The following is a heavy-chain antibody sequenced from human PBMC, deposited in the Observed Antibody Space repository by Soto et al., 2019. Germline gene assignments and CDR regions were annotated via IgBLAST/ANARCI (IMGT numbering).Heavy chain of an antibody. Sequence: QVQLVQSGAEEKEPGASVKVSCKASGYTFTRFLMHWVRQAPGQRLEWMGWVNAGNGNTDYSQKFQGRVTITRDTSASTAYMELSSLRSEDTAVYYCARWETDDFWRGHGGMDVWGQGTTVTVSS. J-gene: IGHJ6*02. CDR1: GYTFTRFL. CDR2: VNAGNGNT. V-gene: IGHV1-3*05. CDR3: ARWETDDFWRGHGGMDV. D-gene: IGHD3-3*01.